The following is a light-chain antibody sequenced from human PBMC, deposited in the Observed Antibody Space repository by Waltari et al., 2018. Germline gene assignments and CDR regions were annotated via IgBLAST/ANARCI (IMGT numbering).Light chain of an antibody. CDR1: QGISSW. J-gene: IGKJ2*03. Sequence: DIQMTQSPSSLSSSVGDNVTITSRASQGISSWLAWYQQKTGKDSKLLIYAASSLQSGGRSRFSGSGSGTEYTLSISSLQPEDFETDYCQQGYNTPYSFGQGTKVEIK. V-gene: IGKV1-12*01. CDR3: QQGYNTPYS. CDR2: AAS.